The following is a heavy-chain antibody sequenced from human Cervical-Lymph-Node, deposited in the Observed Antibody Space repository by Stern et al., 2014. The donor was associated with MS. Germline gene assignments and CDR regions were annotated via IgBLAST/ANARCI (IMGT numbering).Heavy chain of an antibody. J-gene: IGHJ4*02. CDR3: ARSPPYYEFWNDYYYFDY. CDR1: GFSLSTSGMR. Sequence: QVTLKESGPALVKPTQTLTLTCTFSGFSLSTSGMRVSWIRQPPGKALEWLVRIGWDDDKFYSTSLKTRLTISKDTSKNQVVLTMTNMDPGDTATYYCARSPPYYEFWNDYYYFDYWGQGTLVAVSS. CDR2: IGWDDDK. D-gene: IGHD3-3*01. V-gene: IGHV2-70*04.